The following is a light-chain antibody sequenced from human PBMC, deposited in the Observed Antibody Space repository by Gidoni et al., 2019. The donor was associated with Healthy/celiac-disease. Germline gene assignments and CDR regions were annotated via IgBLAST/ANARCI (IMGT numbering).Light chain of an antibody. Sequence: QSALTQPRSVSGSPGQSVTISCTGPSSDVGGYNYVSWYHQHPGKTPKLLIYDVSNRPSGVPDRFSGSKSGNTASLTISGLQAEDEADYYCCSYAGSYTFGVVFGGGTKLTVL. CDR2: DVS. V-gene: IGLV2-11*01. J-gene: IGLJ2*01. CDR1: SSDVGGYNY. CDR3: CSYAGSYTFGVV.